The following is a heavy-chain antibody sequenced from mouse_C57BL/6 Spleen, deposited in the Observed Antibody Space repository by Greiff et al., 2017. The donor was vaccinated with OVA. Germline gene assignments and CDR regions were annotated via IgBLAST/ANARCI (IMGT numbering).Heavy chain of an antibody. CDR3: ARELSSWFAY. D-gene: IGHD1-1*02. CDR1: GYTFTDYY. V-gene: IGHV1-26*01. Sequence: VQLQQSGPELVKPGASVKISCKASGYTFTDYYMNWVKQSHGKSLEWIGDINPNNGGTSYNQKFKGKATLTVDKSSSTAYMELRSLTSEDSAVYYCARELSSWFAYWGQGTLVTVPA. J-gene: IGHJ3*01. CDR2: INPNNGGT.